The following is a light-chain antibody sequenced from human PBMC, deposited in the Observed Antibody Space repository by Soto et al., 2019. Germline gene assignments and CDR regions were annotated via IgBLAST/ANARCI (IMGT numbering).Light chain of an antibody. CDR2: DAS. CDR1: QSVSSY. V-gene: IGKV3-11*01. CDR3: QQRSNWPPIT. J-gene: IGKJ5*01. Sequence: EMVLTQSPATLSLSPGERATLSCRASQSVSSYLAWYQQKPGQAPRLLIYDASNRATGIPARFSGSGSGTDFALTISILEPQDFAVYYCQQRSNWPPITFGQGTRLEIK.